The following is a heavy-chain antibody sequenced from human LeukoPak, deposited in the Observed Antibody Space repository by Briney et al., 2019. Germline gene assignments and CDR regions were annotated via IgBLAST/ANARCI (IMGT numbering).Heavy chain of an antibody. CDR2: MYSDGSA. Sequence: PGGSLRLSCTASGFNVRTNYMFWVRQAPGKGLECVSVMYSDGSAYYADSVKGRSTLSRDNSMNTLFLQMNSLRADDTAMYYCAGALHYNYFETRYFGYWGQGTPVTVSS. CDR1: GFNVRTNY. J-gene: IGHJ4*02. V-gene: IGHV3-53*01. D-gene: IGHD3-22*01. CDR3: AGALHYNYFETRYFGY.